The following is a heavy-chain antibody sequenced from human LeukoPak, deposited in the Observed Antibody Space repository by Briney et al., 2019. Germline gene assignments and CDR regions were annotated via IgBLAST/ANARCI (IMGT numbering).Heavy chain of an antibody. V-gene: IGHV3-23*01. D-gene: IGHD6-13*01. CDR1: GFTFSSYA. J-gene: IGHJ6*03. CDR3: ARAVAAAGTRYYYYSMDV. Sequence: GGSLRLSCAASGFTFSSYAMSWVRQAPGKGLEWVSAISGSGGSTYYADSVKGRFTISRDNSKNTLYLQMNSLRAEDTAVYYCARAVAAAGTRYYYYSMDVWGKGTTVTISS. CDR2: ISGSGGST.